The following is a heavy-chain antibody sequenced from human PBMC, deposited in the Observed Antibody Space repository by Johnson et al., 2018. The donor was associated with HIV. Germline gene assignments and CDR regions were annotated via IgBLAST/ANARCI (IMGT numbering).Heavy chain of an antibody. CDR3: ARGGKRVMAAFDI. J-gene: IGHJ3*02. Sequence: QEQLVESGGGLVKPGGSLRLSCAASGFTFSNAWMSWVRQAPGKGLEWVAVISYDGSNKYYADSVKGRFTISRDNSKNTLYLQMNSLRAEDTAVYYCARGGKRVMAAFDIWGQGTMVTVSS. V-gene: IGHV3-30-3*01. CDR1: GFTFSNAW. CDR2: ISYDGSNK. D-gene: IGHD3-16*01.